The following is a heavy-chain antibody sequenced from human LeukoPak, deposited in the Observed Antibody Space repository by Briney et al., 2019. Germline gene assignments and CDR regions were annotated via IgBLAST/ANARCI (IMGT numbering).Heavy chain of an antibody. CDR1: GFTFSRYW. CDR2: ISADGSVT. J-gene: IGHJ5*02. V-gene: IGHV3-74*01. D-gene: IGHD2-15*01. CDR3: ATAGGDGSRMGFDP. Sequence: GGSLRLSCADSGFTFSRYWMHWVRQTPGKGLVWVSCISADGSVTRYADSVKGRSTISRDNTKSTLYLQMHSLGAEDTAVYYCATAGGDGSRMGFDPWGQGTLVTVSS.